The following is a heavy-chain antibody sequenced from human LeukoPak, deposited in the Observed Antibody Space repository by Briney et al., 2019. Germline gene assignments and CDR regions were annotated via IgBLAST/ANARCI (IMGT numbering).Heavy chain of an antibody. CDR2: SSYSGST. CDR1: GGSISRGDFY. D-gene: IGHD2/OR15-2a*01. J-gene: IGHJ4*02. Sequence: SETLSLTCTVSGGSISRGDFYWGWIRQPPGKDLEWIGTSSYSGSTYYNPSLKSRVSISKDTSKNQFSLNLTSVTAADTAVYFCARDSNIARFLMWGQGTLVTVSS. CDR3: ARDSNIARFLM. V-gene: IGHV4-39*07.